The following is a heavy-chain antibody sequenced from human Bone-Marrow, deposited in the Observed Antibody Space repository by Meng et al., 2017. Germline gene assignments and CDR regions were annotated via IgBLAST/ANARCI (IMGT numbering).Heavy chain of an antibody. Sequence: GESLKISCAASGFTFSGHWMHWVRQAPGKGLVWVSRINTDGSTTTYADSVKGRFTISRDNAKNTLYLQMNSLRAEDTAVYYCARDAITMVRGVISDWGQGTLVTVSS. J-gene: IGHJ4*02. CDR3: ARDAITMVRGVISD. V-gene: IGHV3-74*01. CDR2: INTDGSTT. D-gene: IGHD3-10*01. CDR1: GFTFSGHW.